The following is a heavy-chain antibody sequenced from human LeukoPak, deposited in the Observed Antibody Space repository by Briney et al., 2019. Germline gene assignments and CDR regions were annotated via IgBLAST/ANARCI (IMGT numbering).Heavy chain of an antibody. CDR1: GGSFSGYY. CDR2: INHSGST. CDR3: ARQVRSSWYYYYYYMDV. D-gene: IGHD6-13*01. J-gene: IGHJ6*03. V-gene: IGHV4-34*01. Sequence: KPSETLSLTCAVYGGSFSGYYWSWIRQPPGKGLEWIGEINHSGSTNYNPSLKSRVTISVDTSKNQFSLKLSSVTAADTAVYYCARQVRSSWYYYYYYMDVWGKGTTVTISS.